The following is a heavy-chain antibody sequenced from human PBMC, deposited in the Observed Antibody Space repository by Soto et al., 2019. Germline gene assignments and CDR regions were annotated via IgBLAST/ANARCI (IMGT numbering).Heavy chain of an antibody. CDR3: ARGALFRYFDWFLVD. Sequence: ASVKVSCKASGYTFSSYGISWVRQAPGQGLEWMGWISAYNGNTNYAQKFQGRVTMTTDTSTSTAYMELRSLRSEDTAVYYCARGALFRYFDWFLVDWGQGTLVTVSS. CDR1: GYTFSSYG. V-gene: IGHV1-18*01. D-gene: IGHD3-9*01. J-gene: IGHJ4*02. CDR2: ISAYNGNT.